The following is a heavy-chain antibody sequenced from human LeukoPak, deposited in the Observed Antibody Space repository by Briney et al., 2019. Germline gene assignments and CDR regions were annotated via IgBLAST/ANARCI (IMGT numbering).Heavy chain of an antibody. CDR1: GGSISSYY. CDR3: ARLRFGFLSGYVDY. J-gene: IGHJ4*02. D-gene: IGHD3-3*01. V-gene: IGHV4-4*07. Sequence: SETLSLTCTVSGGSISSYYWSWIRQPAGKGLEWIGRIYTSGSTNYNHSLKSRVTISVDTSKNQFSLKLSSVTAADTAVYYCARLRFGFLSGYVDYWGQGTLVTVSS. CDR2: IYTSGST.